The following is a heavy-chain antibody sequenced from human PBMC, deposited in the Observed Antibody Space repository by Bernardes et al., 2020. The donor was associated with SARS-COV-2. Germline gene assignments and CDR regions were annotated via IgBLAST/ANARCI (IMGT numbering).Heavy chain of an antibody. CDR2: IYPDDSDT. CDR3: TTTNFWADLSKHFFDY. J-gene: IGHJ4*02. V-gene: IGHV5-51*01. CDR1: GYSFHTQW. Sequence: GESLKISCEASGYSFHTQWIAWVRQMPGKGLEWMGIIYPDDSDTKYSPSFQGQVTISADKSIKTAYLQWSSLKASDTAMYYCTTTNFWADLSKHFFDYWGQGTLVTVSS. D-gene: IGHD3-3*01.